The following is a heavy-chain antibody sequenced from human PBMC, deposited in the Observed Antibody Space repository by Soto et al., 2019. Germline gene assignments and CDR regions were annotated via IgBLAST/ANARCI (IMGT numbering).Heavy chain of an antibody. V-gene: IGHV1-69*02. CDR3: ARARVWDTAMVYFDY. Sequence: QVQLVQSGAEVKKPGSSVKVSCKASGGTFSSYTISWVRQAPGQGLEWMGRIIPILGIANYAQKFQGRVTITADKSTGTAHMELSSLRSEDTAVYYCARARVWDTAMVYFDYWGQGTLVTVSS. CDR2: IIPILGIA. D-gene: IGHD5-18*01. J-gene: IGHJ4*02. CDR1: GGTFSSYT.